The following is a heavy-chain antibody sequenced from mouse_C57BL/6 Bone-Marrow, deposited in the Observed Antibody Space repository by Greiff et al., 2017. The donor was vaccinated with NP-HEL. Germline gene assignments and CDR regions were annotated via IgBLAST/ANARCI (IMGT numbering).Heavy chain of an antibody. CDR1: GFTFSSYA. Sequence: EVMLVESGGGLVKPGGSLKLSCAASGFTFSSYAMSWVRQTPEKRLEWVATISDGGSYTYYPDNVQGRFTISRDNAKNHLYLQMSHLKSEDTAMDYCARGEDYDGYYVAMDYWGQGTSVTVSS. CDR2: ISDGGSYT. D-gene: IGHD2-3*01. J-gene: IGHJ4*01. CDR3: ARGEDYDGYYVAMDY. V-gene: IGHV5-4*03.